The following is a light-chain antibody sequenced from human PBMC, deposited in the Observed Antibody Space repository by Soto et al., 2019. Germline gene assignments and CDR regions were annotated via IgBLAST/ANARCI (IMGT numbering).Light chain of an antibody. CDR3: SSYTSSGTDVV. CDR1: SSDVGGYNY. J-gene: IGLJ2*01. Sequence: QSALTQPASVSGSPGQSITISCTGTSSDVGGYNYVSWYQQHPGKAPKLMIYDVSNRPSGVSNRFSGSKSANTASLTISGLQAEDEADYYCSSYTSSGTDVVFGGGTKVTVL. V-gene: IGLV2-14*03. CDR2: DVS.